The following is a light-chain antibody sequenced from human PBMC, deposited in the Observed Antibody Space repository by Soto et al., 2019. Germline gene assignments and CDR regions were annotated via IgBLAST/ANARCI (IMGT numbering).Light chain of an antibody. CDR2: EVS. V-gene: IGLV2-18*02. CDR1: SSDVGSYNR. Sequence: QSALTQPPSVSGSPGQSVTISCTGTSSDVGSYNRVSWYQQPPGTAPKLMIYEVSNRPSGVPDRFSGSKSGNMASLTISGLQAEDEADYYCSSYTSSSTYVFGTGTKSPS. CDR3: SSYTSSSTYV. J-gene: IGLJ1*01.